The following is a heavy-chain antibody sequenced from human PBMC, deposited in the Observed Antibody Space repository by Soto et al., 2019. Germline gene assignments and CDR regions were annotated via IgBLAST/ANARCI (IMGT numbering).Heavy chain of an antibody. V-gene: IGHV1-69*01. J-gene: IGHJ4*01. Sequence: QEQLVQSGAEVKKPGSSVKVSCNASGVTLNNYAFTWVRQAPGQGLAWVGGIIPIFNKTYDDQKFQGRVTITADEAPSTAYMELNSLRSEDTAVYYCPTGRSQDTAFFWGHGTLVTVSS. D-gene: IGHD3-3*02. CDR3: PTGRSQDTAFF. CDR2: IIPIFNKT. CDR1: GVTLNNYA.